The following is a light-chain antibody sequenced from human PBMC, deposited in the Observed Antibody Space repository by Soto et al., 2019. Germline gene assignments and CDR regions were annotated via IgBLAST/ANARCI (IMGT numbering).Light chain of an antibody. CDR2: GAS. Sequence: EIVLTQSPGTLSLSPGDRATLSCRASQSVSSTYLAWYQQKPGQAPRLLLYGASTRATGIPDRFSGSGSGTDFTLTISRLELEDFAVYYCQHYGSSPPITFGPGTKVDIK. CDR3: QHYGSSPPIT. J-gene: IGKJ3*01. CDR1: QSVSSTY. V-gene: IGKV3-20*01.